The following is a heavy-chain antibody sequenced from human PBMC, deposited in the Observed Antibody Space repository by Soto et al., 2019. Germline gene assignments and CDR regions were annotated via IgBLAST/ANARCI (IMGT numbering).Heavy chain of an antibody. CDR1: GGTFSSYT. J-gene: IGHJ4*02. CDR3: AREPLGYCSSTSCYEGPFDY. D-gene: IGHD2-2*01. V-gene: IGHV1-69*04. CDR2: IIPILGIA. Sequence: SVKVSCKASGGTFSSYTISWVRQAPGQGLEWMGRIIPILGIANYAQKFQGRVTITADKSTSTAYMELSSLRSEDTAVYYCAREPLGYCSSTSCYEGPFDYWGQGTLVTVSS.